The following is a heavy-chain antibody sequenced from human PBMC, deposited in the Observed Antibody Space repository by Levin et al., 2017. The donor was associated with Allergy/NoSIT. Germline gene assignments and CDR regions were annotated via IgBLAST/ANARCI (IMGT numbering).Heavy chain of an antibody. CDR1: GFTFSSYS. V-gene: IGHV3-21*01. D-gene: IGHD3-3*01. CDR3: ATSTYYDFWSGYYGGYAFDI. Sequence: GESLKISCAASGFTFSSYSMNWVRQAPGKGLEWVSSISSSSSYIYYADSVKGRFTISRDNAKNSLYLQMNSLRAEDTAVYYCATSTYYDFWSGYYGGYAFDIWGQGTMVTVSS. J-gene: IGHJ3*02. CDR2: ISSSSSYI.